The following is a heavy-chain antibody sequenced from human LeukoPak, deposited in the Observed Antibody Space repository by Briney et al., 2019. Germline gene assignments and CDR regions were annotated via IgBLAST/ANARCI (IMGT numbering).Heavy chain of an antibody. J-gene: IGHJ4*02. CDR3: ATSPSSSSGY. V-gene: IGHV1-69-2*01. CDR2: VDPEDGET. CDR1: GYTFTDYY. D-gene: IGHD6-6*01. Sequence: ASVKISCKVSGYTFTDYYMHWVQQAPGKGLEWMGLVDPEDGETIYAEEFQGRVTITADTSTDTAYMELSSLRSEDTAVYYCATSPSSSSGYWGQGTLVTVSS.